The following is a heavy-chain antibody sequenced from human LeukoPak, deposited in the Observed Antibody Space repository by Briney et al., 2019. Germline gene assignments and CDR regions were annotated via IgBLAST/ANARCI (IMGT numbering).Heavy chain of an antibody. CDR1: GGTFSSYA. CDR3: ARDNPTIFGVVTH. V-gene: IGHV1-69*06. Sequence: ASVKVSCKASGGTFSSYAISWARQAPGQGLEWMGGIIPIFGTANYAQKFQGRVTITADKSTSTAYMELSSLRSEDTAVYYCARDNPTIFGVVTHWGQGTLVTVSS. D-gene: IGHD3-3*01. CDR2: IIPIFGTA. J-gene: IGHJ4*02.